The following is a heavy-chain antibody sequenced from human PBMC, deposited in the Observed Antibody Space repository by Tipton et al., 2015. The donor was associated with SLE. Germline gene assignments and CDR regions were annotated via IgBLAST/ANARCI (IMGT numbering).Heavy chain of an antibody. Sequence: TLSLTCTVSGGSISSHYWSWIRQHPGKGLEWIGYIYYSGSTNYNPSLKSRVTISVDTSKNQFSLKLSSVTAADTAVYYCARDGTLVEMATIPAFDIWGQGTMVTVSS. CDR2: IYYSGST. J-gene: IGHJ3*02. CDR3: ARDGTLVEMATIPAFDI. D-gene: IGHD5-24*01. CDR1: GGSISSHY. V-gene: IGHV4-59*11.